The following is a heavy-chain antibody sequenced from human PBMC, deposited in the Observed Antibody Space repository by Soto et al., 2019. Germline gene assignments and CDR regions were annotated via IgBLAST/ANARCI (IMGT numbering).Heavy chain of an antibody. CDR3: ASGLIAVAGTGYYYGMDV. V-gene: IGHV1-18*01. J-gene: IGHJ6*02. D-gene: IGHD6-19*01. Sequence: AAVPVSCQASGYTFTSYGISWVRQAPGRGLEWMGWISAYNGNTNYAQKLQGRVTMTTDTSTSTAYMELRSLRSDDTAVYYCASGLIAVAGTGYYYGMDVWGQGTPVTVSS. CDR1: GYTFTSYG. CDR2: ISAYNGNT.